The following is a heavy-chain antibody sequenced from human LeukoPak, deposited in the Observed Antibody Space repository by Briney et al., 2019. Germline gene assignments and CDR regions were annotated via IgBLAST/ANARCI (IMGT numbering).Heavy chain of an antibody. V-gene: IGHV1-2*02. Sequence: ASVKVSCKASGYTFTGYYMHWVRQAPGQGIEWMGWINPNSGGTNYAQKFQGRVTMTRDTSISTAYMELSRLRSDDTAVYYCARVGPEIRFLEWLYYFDYWGQGTLVTVSS. CDR2: INPNSGGT. J-gene: IGHJ4*02. CDR1: GYTFTGYY. CDR3: ARVGPEIRFLEWLYYFDY. D-gene: IGHD3-3*01.